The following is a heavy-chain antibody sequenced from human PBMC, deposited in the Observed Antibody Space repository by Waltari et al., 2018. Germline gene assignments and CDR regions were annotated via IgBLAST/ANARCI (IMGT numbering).Heavy chain of an antibody. J-gene: IGHJ4*02. CDR3: ARIAGYCSGGSCLYYFDY. V-gene: IGHV1-2*06. Sequence: QVQLVQSGAEVKKPGASVKVSCKASGYTFTGYYMHWVRQAHGQGLEWMGRINPNSGGTNYAQKCQGRVTMTRDTSISTAYMELSRLRSDDTAVYYCARIAGYCSGGSCLYYFDYWGQGTLVTVSS. CDR1: GYTFTGYY. D-gene: IGHD2-15*01. CDR2: INPNSGGT.